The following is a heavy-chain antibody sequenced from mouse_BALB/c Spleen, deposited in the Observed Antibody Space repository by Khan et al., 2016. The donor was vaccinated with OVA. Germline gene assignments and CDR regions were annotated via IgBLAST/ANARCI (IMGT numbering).Heavy chain of an antibody. CDR3: TRSGYGTFAY. CDR1: GYIFTSYY. J-gene: IGHJ3*01. Sequence: QVQLQQSGAELVKPGASVKLSCKASGYIFTSYYMYWVKQRPGQGLEWIGEINPNNGDANFTEKFKNKAALTVDTSSITAYIQLSSLTSADSAGYYCTRSGYGTFAYWGQGTLVTVSA. V-gene: IGHV1S81*02. CDR2: INPNNGDA. D-gene: IGHD2-1*01.